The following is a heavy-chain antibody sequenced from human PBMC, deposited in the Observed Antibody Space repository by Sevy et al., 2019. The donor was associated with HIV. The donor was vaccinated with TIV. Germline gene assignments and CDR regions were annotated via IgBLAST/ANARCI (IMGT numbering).Heavy chain of an antibody. CDR1: GFTFSSYG. V-gene: IGHV3-33*01. D-gene: IGHD3-10*01. Sequence: GGSLRLSCAASGFTFSSYGMHWVRQAPGKGLEWVAVIWYDGSNKYYADSVKGRFTISRDNSKNTLYLQMNSLRAEDTAVDYCARGITMVRGVTQRGMDVWGQGTTVTVSS. CDR3: ARGITMVRGVTQRGMDV. CDR2: IWYDGSNK. J-gene: IGHJ6*02.